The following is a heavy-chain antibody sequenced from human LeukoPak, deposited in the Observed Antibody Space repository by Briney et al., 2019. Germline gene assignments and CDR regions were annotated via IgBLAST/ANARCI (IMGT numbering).Heavy chain of an antibody. Sequence: SVKVSCKASGYTSNGYYMHWVRQAPAQGLEWMEWINPNSGGTNYAQKFQGRVTMTRDTSISTAYMELSRLRSDDTAVYYWARDGIAALDIWGQGTMVTVSS. CDR2: INPNSGGT. CDR1: GYTSNGYY. D-gene: IGHD6-13*01. CDR3: ARDGIAALDI. J-gene: IGHJ3*02. V-gene: IGHV1-2*02.